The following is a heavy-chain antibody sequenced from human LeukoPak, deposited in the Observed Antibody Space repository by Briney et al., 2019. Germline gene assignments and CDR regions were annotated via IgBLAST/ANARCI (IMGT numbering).Heavy chain of an antibody. V-gene: IGHV3-33*08. CDR2: IWYDGSNK. J-gene: IGHJ3*02. Sequence: GGSLRLSCAASGFTVSSNEMSWVRQAPGKGLEWVAVIWYDGSNKYYADSVKGRFTISRDNSKNTLYLQMNSLRAEDTAVYYCARGLGLLWFGELSVAFDIWGQGTMVTVSS. CDR3: ARGLGLLWFGELSVAFDI. D-gene: IGHD3-10*01. CDR1: GFTVSSNE.